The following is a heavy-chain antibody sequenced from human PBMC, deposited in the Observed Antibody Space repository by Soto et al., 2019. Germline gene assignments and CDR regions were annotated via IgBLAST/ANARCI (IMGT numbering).Heavy chain of an antibody. CDR2: ISYDGSNK. V-gene: IGHV3-30-3*01. J-gene: IGHJ4*02. CDR1: GFTFSSYA. D-gene: IGHD6-19*01. CDR3: ARGGSGWYRGPFDY. Sequence: QVQLVESGGGVVQPGRSLRLSCAASGFTFSSYAMHWVRQAPGKGLEWVAVISYDGSNKYYADSVKGRFTISRDNSKNTLYLQMNSLRAEDMAVYYCARGGSGWYRGPFDYWGQGTLVTVSS.